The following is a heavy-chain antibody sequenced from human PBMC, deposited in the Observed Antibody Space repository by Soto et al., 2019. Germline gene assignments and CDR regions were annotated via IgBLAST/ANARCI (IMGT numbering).Heavy chain of an antibody. D-gene: IGHD3-10*01. CDR3: AALTGGYYGSGNDY. Sequence: SVKVSCKASGFTFTSSAVQWVRQARGQRLEWIGWIVVGSGNTNYAQKFQERVTITRDMSTSTAYMELSSLRSEDTAVYYCAALTGGYYGSGNDYWGQGTLVTVSS. CDR1: GFTFTSSA. CDR2: IVVGSGNT. J-gene: IGHJ4*02. V-gene: IGHV1-58*01.